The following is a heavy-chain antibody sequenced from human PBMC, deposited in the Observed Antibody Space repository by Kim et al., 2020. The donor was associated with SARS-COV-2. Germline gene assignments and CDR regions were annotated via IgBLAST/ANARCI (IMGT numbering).Heavy chain of an antibody. CDR1: GFTFTKVW. CDR2: IRSKIDGGTT. CDR3: TTDWEGIGGLCDGDTCYPALL. D-gene: IGHD2-21*02. Sequence: GGSLRLSCAASGFTFTKVWLSWVRQAPGKGLEWVGRIRSKIDGGTTDYAAPVKCRFTISRDDSKNTLYLQMNGLTTEDTAVYYCTTDWEGIGGLCDGDTCYPALLWGQRTLVSVST. J-gene: IGHJ4*02. V-gene: IGHV3-15*01.